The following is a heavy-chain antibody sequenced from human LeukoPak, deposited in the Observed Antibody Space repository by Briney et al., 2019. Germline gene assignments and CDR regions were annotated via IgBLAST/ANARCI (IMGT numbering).Heavy chain of an antibody. CDR2: ISSNGGST. J-gene: IGHJ4*02. CDR3: VTSALAVAGLIFDY. CDR1: GFTFSGYA. V-gene: IGHV3-64D*09. Sequence: GGSLRLSCSASGFTFSGYAMHWVRQAPGKGLEYVSAISSNGGSTYYADSVKGRFTISRDNSKNTLYLQRSSLRAEGTAVYYCVTSALAVAGLIFDYWGQGTPVTV. D-gene: IGHD6-19*01.